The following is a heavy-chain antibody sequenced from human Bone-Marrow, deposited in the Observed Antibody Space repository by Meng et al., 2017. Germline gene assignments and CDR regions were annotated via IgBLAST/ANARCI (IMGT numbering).Heavy chain of an antibody. CDR2: ISGSGTTT. CDR3: AKARNILVVGAPSDF. CDR1: GFTFSSYS. Sequence: GESLKISCAASGFTFSSYSMNWVRQAPGKGLEWVSTISGSGTTTSYAGSVKGRFTISRDKSNNTLYLQMTSLRADDTALYFCAKARNILVVGAPSDFWGQGTLVTVSS. D-gene: IGHD2-15*01. V-gene: IGHV3-23*01. J-gene: IGHJ4*02.